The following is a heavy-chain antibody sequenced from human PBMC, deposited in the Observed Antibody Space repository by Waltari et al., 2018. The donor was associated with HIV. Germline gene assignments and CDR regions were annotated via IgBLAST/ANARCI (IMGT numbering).Heavy chain of an antibody. Sequence: GVSWIRQPPGKALEWLAHIFSNDEKSYSTSLKSRLTISKDTSKSQVVLTMTNMDPVDTATYYCARITYPRGYYGMDVWGQGTTVTVSS. CDR2: IFSNDEK. CDR1: G. V-gene: IGHV2-26*01. D-gene: IGHD3-16*01. J-gene: IGHJ6*02. CDR3: ARITYPRGYYGMDV.